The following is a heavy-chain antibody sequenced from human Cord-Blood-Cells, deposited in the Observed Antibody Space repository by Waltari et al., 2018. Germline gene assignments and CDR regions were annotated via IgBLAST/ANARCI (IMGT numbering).Heavy chain of an antibody. V-gene: IGHV3-7*01. Sequence: EVQLVESGGGLVQPGGSLRLSCAASGFAFSSDWMSWVRQAPGRGLEWVANIKQDGSEKYYVDSVKGRFTISRDNAKNSLYLQMNSLRAEDTAVYYGARVLGYSGYDDAFDIWGQGTMVTVSS. CDR1: GFAFSSDW. CDR3: ARVLGYSGYDDAFDI. J-gene: IGHJ3*02. D-gene: IGHD5-12*01. CDR2: IKQDGSEK.